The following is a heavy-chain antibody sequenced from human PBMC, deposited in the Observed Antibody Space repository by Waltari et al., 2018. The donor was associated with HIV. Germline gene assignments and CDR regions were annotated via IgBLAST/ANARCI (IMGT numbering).Heavy chain of an antibody. CDR3: ARGPHDGLHVDY. CDR2: INPRGGST. J-gene: IGHJ4*02. Sequence: QVQLVQSGAEGKKPGASAKVSCKASGDTSTSHYMHWVRQAPGQGLEWMEIINPRGGSTSYAQKFQGRVTMTRDTSTSTVYMELSSLRSEDTAVYYCARGPHDGLHVDYWGQGTLVTVSS. V-gene: IGHV1-46*03. D-gene: IGHD1-1*01. CDR1: GDTSTSHY.